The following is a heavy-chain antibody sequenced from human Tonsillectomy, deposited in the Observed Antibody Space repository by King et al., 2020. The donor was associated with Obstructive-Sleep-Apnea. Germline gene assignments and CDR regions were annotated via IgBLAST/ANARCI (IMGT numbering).Heavy chain of an antibody. D-gene: IGHD2-2*01. Sequence: LVESGGGLVQPGGSLRLSCAASGFTFSRYSMNWVRQAPGKGLEWVSYISSSSSTLYYADSAKGRFTISRDNAKNSLFLQMNSLRVEDTAVYYCARDGYCSSTSCSVVTFNIWGQGTMVTVSS. CDR1: GFTFSRYS. J-gene: IGHJ3*02. CDR3: ARDGYCSSTSCSVVTFNI. V-gene: IGHV3-48*01. CDR2: ISSSSSTL.